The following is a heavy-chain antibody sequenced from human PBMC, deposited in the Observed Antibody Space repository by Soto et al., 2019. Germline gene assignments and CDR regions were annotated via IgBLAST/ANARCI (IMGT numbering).Heavy chain of an antibody. V-gene: IGHV3-23*01. J-gene: IGHJ4*02. CDR2: VSGNGGTT. D-gene: IGHD6-13*01. CDR3: AKLESRNIDY. CDR1: GFTFNSYA. Sequence: GGSLRLSCAASGFTFNSYAMTWVRQAPGKGLEWVSFVSGNGGTTYYADSVKGRFTISRDNSKNTLYLQLNSLRAEDTAVYYCAKLESRNIDYWGQGTLVTVSS.